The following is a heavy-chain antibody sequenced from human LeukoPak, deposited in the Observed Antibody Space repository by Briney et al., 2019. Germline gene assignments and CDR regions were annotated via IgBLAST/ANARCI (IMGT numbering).Heavy chain of an antibody. CDR1: GFMFSDYY. V-gene: IGHV3-11*06. Sequence: GGSLRLSCAASGFMFSDYYMTWIRQAPGKGLEFISFISSSGSYTNSADSVKGRFTISRDNAKNSLYLQMNSLRDEDTAVYYCARDFSPGQRFYFDYWGQGTLVTVSS. CDR3: ARDFSPGQRFYFDY. J-gene: IGHJ4*02. CDR2: ISSSGSYT. D-gene: IGHD6-25*01.